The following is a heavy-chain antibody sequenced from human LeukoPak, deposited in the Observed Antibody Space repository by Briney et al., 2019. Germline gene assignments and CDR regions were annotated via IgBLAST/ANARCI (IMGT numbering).Heavy chain of an antibody. Sequence: SETLSLTCAVYGGSFSGYYWSWIRQPPGKGLEWIGEINHSGSTNYNPSLKSRVTISVDTSKNQFSLKLSSVTAADTAVYYCARGRVVGATNDGYFDYWGQGTLVTVSS. V-gene: IGHV4-34*01. CDR2: INHSGST. CDR1: GGSFSGYY. CDR3: ARGRVVGATNDGYFDY. J-gene: IGHJ4*02. D-gene: IGHD1-26*01.